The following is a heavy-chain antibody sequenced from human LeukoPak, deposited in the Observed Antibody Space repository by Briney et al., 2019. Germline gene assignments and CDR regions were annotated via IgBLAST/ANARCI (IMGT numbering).Heavy chain of an antibody. Sequence: GASVKVSCKASGGTFSSYAISWVRQAPGQGLEWMGRIIPILGIANYAQKFQGRVTITADKSTSTAYMELGSLRSEDTAVYYCAIAVAGRSNLWYFDLWGRGTLVTVSS. V-gene: IGHV1-69*04. CDR1: GGTFSSYA. D-gene: IGHD6-19*01. CDR2: IIPILGIA. J-gene: IGHJ2*01. CDR3: AIAVAGRSNLWYFDL.